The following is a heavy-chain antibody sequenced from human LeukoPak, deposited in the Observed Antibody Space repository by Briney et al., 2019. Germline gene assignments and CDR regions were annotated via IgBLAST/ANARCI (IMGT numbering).Heavy chain of an antibody. CDR2: IKQDGSEK. CDR3: ARDIVVVVAARGSWFDP. V-gene: IGHV3-7*01. J-gene: IGHJ5*02. D-gene: IGHD2-15*01. CDR1: GFTFSSYA. Sequence: PGGSLRLSCAASGFTFSSYAMSWVRQAPGKGLEWVANIKQDGSEKYYVDSVKGRFTISRDNAKNSLYLQMNSLRAEDTAVYYCARDIVVVVAARGSWFDPWGQGTLVTVSS.